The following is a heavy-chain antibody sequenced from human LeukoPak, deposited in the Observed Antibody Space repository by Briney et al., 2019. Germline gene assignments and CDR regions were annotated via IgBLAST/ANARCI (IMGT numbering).Heavy chain of an antibody. CDR1: GASISRSNHF. D-gene: IGHD3-16*02. V-gene: IGHV4-39*01. CDR3: GYTASYDLFEF. J-gene: IGHJ4*02. Sequence: ASETLSLACTVSGASISRSNHFWGWLRQPPGKALEGIGTIFDNGTIHYPQSLKGRFTIYVHDSLTPFFKNLNSLTAAAAAVCYCGYTASYDLFEFWGQGTLVTVSS. CDR2: IFDNGTI.